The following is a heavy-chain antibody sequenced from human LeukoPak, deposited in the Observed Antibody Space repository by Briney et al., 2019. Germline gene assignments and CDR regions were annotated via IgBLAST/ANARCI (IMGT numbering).Heavy chain of an antibody. Sequence: SETLSLTCTVSGGSISSYYWSWIRQPPGKGLEWIGYIYYSGITNYNPSLKSRVTISVDTSKNQFSLKLSSVTAADTAVYYCARDHSSWYGSYFDYWGQGTLVTVSS. CDR3: ARDHSSWYGSYFDY. J-gene: IGHJ4*02. V-gene: IGHV4-59*12. D-gene: IGHD6-13*01. CDR1: GGSISSYY. CDR2: IYYSGIT.